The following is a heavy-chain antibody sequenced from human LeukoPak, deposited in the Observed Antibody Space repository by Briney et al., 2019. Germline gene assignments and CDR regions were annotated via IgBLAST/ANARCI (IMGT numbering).Heavy chain of an antibody. J-gene: IGHJ5*02. D-gene: IGHD6-13*01. CDR2: IIPIFGTA. V-gene: IGHV1-69*13. CDR3: ARGDLIAAAGMSWFDP. CDR1: GGTFSSYA. Sequence: GASVKVSCKASGGTFSSYAISWVRQAPGQGLEWMGGIIPIFGTANYAQKFQGRVTITADESTSTAYMELSSLRSEDTAVYYCARGDLIAAAGMSWFDPWGRGTLVTVSS.